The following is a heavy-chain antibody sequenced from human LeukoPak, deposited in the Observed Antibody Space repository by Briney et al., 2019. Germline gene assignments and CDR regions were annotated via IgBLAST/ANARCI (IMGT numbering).Heavy chain of an antibody. D-gene: IGHD3-3*01. CDR2: INPNSGGT. Sequence: ASVKVSCKASGYTFTGYYMHWVRQAPGQGLGWMGWINPNSGGTNYAQKFQGRVTMTRDTSISTAYMELSRLRSDDTAVYYCARSYDFWSGQLPDYWGQGTLVTVSS. J-gene: IGHJ4*02. CDR3: ARSYDFWSGQLPDY. V-gene: IGHV1-2*02. CDR1: GYTFTGYY.